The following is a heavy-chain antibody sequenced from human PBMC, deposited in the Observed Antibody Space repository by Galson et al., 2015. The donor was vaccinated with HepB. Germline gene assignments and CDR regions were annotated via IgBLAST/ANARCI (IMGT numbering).Heavy chain of an antibody. CDR3: ARDMYYYDSSGPGQGDTFDI. Sequence: SLRLSCAASGFTFTNYGMHWVRQAPGKGLEWVAFMWYDGSNKFYADSVKGRFTISRDSSKNTLYLQMSSLRAEDTAVYYCARDMYYYDSSGPGQGDTFDIWGQGTMVTVSS. CDR1: GFTFTNYG. D-gene: IGHD3-22*01. J-gene: IGHJ3*02. CDR2: MWYDGSNK. V-gene: IGHV3-33*01.